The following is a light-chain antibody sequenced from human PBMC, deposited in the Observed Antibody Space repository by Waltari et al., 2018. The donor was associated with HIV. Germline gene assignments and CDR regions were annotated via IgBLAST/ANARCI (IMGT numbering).Light chain of an antibody. CDR1: NSNVGKNF. J-gene: IGLJ3*02. V-gene: IGLV1-47*01. CDR2: RND. Sequence: QSVLTQPPSASKSPGQRVLISCSGTNSNVGKNFVSWFQQVTGGAPKLVIYRNDRRPAGFPDRFSGAKSGSSATLAISGLQSDDEADYFCASWDDKLSHWVFGVGTKLTV. CDR3: ASWDDKLSHWV.